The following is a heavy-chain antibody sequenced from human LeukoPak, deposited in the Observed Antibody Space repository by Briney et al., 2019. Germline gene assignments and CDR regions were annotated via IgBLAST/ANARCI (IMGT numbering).Heavy chain of an antibody. CDR3: ARDPPRMKQQLVGDY. D-gene: IGHD6-13*01. Sequence: ASVKVSCKASGGTFSSYAISWVRQAPGQGLEWMGRINPNSGGTNYAQKFQGRVTMTRDTSISTAYMELSGLRSDDTAVYYCARDPPRMKQQLVGDYWGQGTLVTVSS. CDR2: INPNSGGT. V-gene: IGHV1-2*06. J-gene: IGHJ4*02. CDR1: GGTFSSYA.